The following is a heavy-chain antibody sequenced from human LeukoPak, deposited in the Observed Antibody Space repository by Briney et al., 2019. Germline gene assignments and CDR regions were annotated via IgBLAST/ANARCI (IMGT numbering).Heavy chain of an antibody. CDR3: TEFYFDRSGYADY. D-gene: IGHD3-22*01. Sequence: SETLSLTCTVSGGSISSSCFYWGWIRQPPGKGLEWIGSIYYRGSTYYHPSIKSRVTISVDMSENQVSLKLRSVTAADTAVYYCTEFYFDRSGYADYWGQGTLVTVSS. CDR2: IYYRGST. CDR1: GGSISSSCFY. V-gene: IGHV4-39*01. J-gene: IGHJ4*02.